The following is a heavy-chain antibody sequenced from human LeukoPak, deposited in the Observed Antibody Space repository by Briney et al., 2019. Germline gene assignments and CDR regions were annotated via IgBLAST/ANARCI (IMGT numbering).Heavy chain of an antibody. CDR3: ARDLGYDSSGYGVYYFDY. D-gene: IGHD3-22*01. CDR1: GGTFSSYA. J-gene: IGHJ4*02. Sequence: ASVKVSCKASGGTFSSYAISWVRQAPGQGLEWMGEIIPIFGTANYAQKFQGRVTITTDESTSTAYVELSSLRSEDTAVYYCARDLGYDSSGYGVYYFDYWGQGSLVTVSS. CDR2: IIPIFGTA. V-gene: IGHV1-69*05.